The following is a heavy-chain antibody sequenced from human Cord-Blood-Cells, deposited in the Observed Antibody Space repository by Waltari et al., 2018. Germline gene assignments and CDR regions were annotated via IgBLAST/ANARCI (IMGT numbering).Heavy chain of an antibody. J-gene: IGHJ4*02. CDR1: GGTFSSYA. CDR2: IIPIFGTT. D-gene: IGHD5-12*01. CDR3: ARLERWDGYNSNYFDY. Sequence: QVQLVQSGAAVTKPGSSVKVSCTASGGTFSSYAISWVRQAPGQGLEWMGGIIPIFGTTNYAQKFHGRVTITADESTSTAYMELSSLRSEDTAVYYCARLERWDGYNSNYFDYWGQGTLVTVSS. V-gene: IGHV1-69*01.